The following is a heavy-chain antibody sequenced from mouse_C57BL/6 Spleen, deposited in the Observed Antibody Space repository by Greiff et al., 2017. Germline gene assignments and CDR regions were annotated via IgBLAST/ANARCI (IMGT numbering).Heavy chain of an antibody. CDR2: ISSGGSYT. V-gene: IGHV5-6*01. D-gene: IGHD2-1*01. CDR1: GFTFSSYG. Sequence: EVKLMESGGDLVKPGGSLKLSCAASGFTFSSYGMSWVRQTPDKRLEWVATISSGGSYTYYPDSVKGRFTMSRDNAKNPLYLQMSSLKSEDTAMYYCARTTNQVGVYFDYWGQGTTLTVSS. J-gene: IGHJ2*01. CDR3: ARTTNQVGVYFDY.